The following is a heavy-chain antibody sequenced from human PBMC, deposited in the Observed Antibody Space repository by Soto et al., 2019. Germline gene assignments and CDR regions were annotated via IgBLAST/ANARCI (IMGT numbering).Heavy chain of an antibody. Sequence: PGGSLRLSCAASGFTFSSYAMSWVRQAPGKGLEWVSGISDSGGRTYYADSVKGRFTISRDNSKNTLYLQMNSLRAEDTAVYYCAKVHGSGSLFYYHYGMDVWGQGTTVTVSS. CDR2: ISDSGGRT. CDR1: GFTFSSYA. V-gene: IGHV3-23*01. D-gene: IGHD3-10*01. CDR3: AKVHGSGSLFYYHYGMDV. J-gene: IGHJ6*02.